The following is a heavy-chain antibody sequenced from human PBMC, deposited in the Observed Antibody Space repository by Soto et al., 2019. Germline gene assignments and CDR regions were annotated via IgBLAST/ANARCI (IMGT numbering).Heavy chain of an antibody. V-gene: IGHV5-51*01. D-gene: IGHD3-3*01. Sequence: PGESLKISCKGSGYNFAGYWIAWVRQMPGKGLELIGIIYPSDSDTRYRPSFQGQVTISADKSISSAYLQWSSLRASDTAMYYCARGGVSTRTFDYWGQGTPVTLSS. CDR2: IYPSDSDT. CDR1: GYNFAGYW. CDR3: ARGGVSTRTFDY. J-gene: IGHJ4*02.